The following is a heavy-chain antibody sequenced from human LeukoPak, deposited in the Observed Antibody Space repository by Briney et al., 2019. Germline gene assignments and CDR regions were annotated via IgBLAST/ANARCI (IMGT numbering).Heavy chain of an antibody. CDR2: INPSDGST. Sequence: GASVKVSCKASGYTFTNYYIHWVRQAPGQGLEWMGIINPSDGSTSYAQKFQGTVPMTRDMSTNTLYMELSSLTSKDTAVYYCARSACSGDSCFLDYWGQGTLVTVSS. V-gene: IGHV1-46*01. J-gene: IGHJ4*02. D-gene: IGHD2-15*01. CDR1: GYTFTNYY. CDR3: ARSACSGDSCFLDY.